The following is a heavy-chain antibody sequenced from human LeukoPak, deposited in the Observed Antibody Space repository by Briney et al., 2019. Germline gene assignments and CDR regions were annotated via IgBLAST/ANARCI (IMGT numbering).Heavy chain of an antibody. D-gene: IGHD1-1*01. CDR1: GYTFTIYG. CDR3: ARVPTLERPMYYFDY. J-gene: IGHJ4*02. CDR2: ISAYNGNT. V-gene: IGHV1-18*04. Sequence: GASVTVSFKGSGYTFTIYGISWVRQAPGQGLEWMGWISAYNGNTNYSKKLQGRVTMTTDTSTSTAYMELRSLRSDDTAVYYCARVPTLERPMYYFDYWGQGTLVTVSS.